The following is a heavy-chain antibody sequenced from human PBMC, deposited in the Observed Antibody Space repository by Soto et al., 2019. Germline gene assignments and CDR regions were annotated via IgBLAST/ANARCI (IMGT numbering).Heavy chain of an antibody. CDR2: ISYDGNQK. J-gene: IGHJ6*02. CDR3: AIDMIIILAGIVFAPPGVAGYFYYGLNV. CDR1: GFSFSNYA. V-gene: IGHV3-30*09. D-gene: IGHD6-13*01. Sequence: PGGSLRLSCEASGFSFSNYAMHWLRQTPGKGLEWVAVISYDGNQKYYPDCVKGRFAVSRDNSNHKLFLQMNGLRDDSTGVYHCAIDMIIILAGIVFAPPGVAGYFYYGLNVWGQGTTVTVSS.